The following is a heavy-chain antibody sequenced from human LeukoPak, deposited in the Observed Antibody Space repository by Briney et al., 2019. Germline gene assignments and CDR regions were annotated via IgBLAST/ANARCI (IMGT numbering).Heavy chain of an antibody. Sequence: SVKVSCKASGGTFSSYAISWVRQAPGQGLEWMGRIIPILGIANYAQKFQGRVTITADKSTSTAYMELSSLRSEDTAVYYCARGGQWLVQDYWGQGTLVTVPS. CDR2: IIPILGIA. CDR1: GGTFSSYA. CDR3: ARGGQWLVQDY. J-gene: IGHJ4*02. D-gene: IGHD6-19*01. V-gene: IGHV1-69*04.